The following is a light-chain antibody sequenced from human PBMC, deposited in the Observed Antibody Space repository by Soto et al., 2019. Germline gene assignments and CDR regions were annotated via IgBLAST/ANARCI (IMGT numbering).Light chain of an antibody. V-gene: IGLV4-69*01. Sequence: QSVLTQSPSASASLGASVKLTCTLSSGHSNYAIAWHQQQPEKGPRYLMTVNSGGSHIKGDGIPDRFSGSSSAAERYLFIPSLQSEDEADYYCKTWGTGLATVVFGGGTKLTVL. CDR2: VNSGGSH. CDR1: SGHSNYA. CDR3: KTWGTGLATVV. J-gene: IGLJ7*01.